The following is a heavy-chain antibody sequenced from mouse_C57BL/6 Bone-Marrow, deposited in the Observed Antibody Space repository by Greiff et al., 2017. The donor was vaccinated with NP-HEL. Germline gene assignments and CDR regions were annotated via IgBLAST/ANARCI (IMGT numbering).Heavy chain of an antibody. CDR3: ARSPSPELGRGYFDV. V-gene: IGHV1-72*01. CDR2: IDPNSGGT. D-gene: IGHD4-1*01. J-gene: IGHJ1*03. Sequence: QVQLKQPGAELVKPGASVKLSCKASGYTFTSYWMHWVKQRPGRGLEWIGRIDPNSGGTKYNEKFKSKATLTVDKPSSTAYMQLSSLTSEDSAVYYCARSPSPELGRGYFDVWGTGTTVTVSS. CDR1: GYTFTSYW.